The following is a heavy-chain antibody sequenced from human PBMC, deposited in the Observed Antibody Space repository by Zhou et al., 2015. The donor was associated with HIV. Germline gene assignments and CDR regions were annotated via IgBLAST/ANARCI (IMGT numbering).Heavy chain of an antibody. D-gene: IGHD3-22*01. V-gene: IGHV1-69*06. CDR2: ITPMFETQ. Sequence: LVQSGTEVRKPGSSVKVSCKANGGTFSGSDISWVRQAPGQGLEWMGTITPMFETQSYAETFRARLTITVDKSTSAAYMELSSLTSEDAAVYFCARSSVNHDYAFDLWGQGQKLSSLQ. CDR1: GGTFSGSD. CDR3: ARSSVNHDYAFDL. J-gene: IGHJ3*01.